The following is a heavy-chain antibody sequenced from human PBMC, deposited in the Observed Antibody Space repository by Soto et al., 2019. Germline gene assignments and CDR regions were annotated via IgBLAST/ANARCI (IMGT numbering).Heavy chain of an antibody. V-gene: IGHV4-31*03. CDR2: IYYSGST. D-gene: IGHD5-12*01. CDR1: GASISSGGYY. Sequence: QVQLQESGPGLVKPSQTLYVTCTVSGASISSGGYYWSWIRQHPGKGLEWIGYIYYSGSTYYNPSLKSRVTISVDTSRNQFSLKLSSVTAEDTAVYYCASGEIDDIVATIQGIIFDYWGQGTLVTVSS. CDR3: ASGEIDDIVATIQGIIFDY. J-gene: IGHJ4*02.